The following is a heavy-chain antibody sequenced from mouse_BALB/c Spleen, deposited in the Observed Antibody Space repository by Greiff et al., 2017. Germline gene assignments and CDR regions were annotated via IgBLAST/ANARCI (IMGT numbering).Heavy chain of an antibody. CDR2: IYPGDGDT. V-gene: IGHV1-87*01. CDR1: GYTFTSYW. J-gene: IGHJ1*01. CDR3: ASHGKGYFDV. D-gene: IGHD2-1*01. Sequence: VKLQESGAELARPGASVKLSCKASGYTFTSYWMQWVKQRPGQGLEWIGAIYPGDGDTRYTQKFKGKATLTADKSSSTAYMQLSSLASEDSAVYYCASHGKGYFDVWGAGTTVTVSS.